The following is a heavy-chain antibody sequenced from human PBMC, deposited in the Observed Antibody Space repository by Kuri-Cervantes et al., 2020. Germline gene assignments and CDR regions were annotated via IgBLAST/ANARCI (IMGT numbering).Heavy chain of an antibody. CDR3: ARATDGVDY. CDR2: INHSGST. J-gene: IGHJ4*03. V-gene: IGHV4-34*01. Sequence: SQTLSLTCAVYGGSFSGYYWSWIRQPPGKGLEWIGEINHSGSTNYNPSLKSRVTISVDTSKNQFSLKLSSVTAADTAVYYCARATDGVDYWGQGTTVTVSS. D-gene: IGHD3-10*01. CDR1: GGSFSGYY.